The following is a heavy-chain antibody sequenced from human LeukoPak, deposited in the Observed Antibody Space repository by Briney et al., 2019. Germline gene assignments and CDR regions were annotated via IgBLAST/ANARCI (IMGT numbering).Heavy chain of an antibody. Sequence: SETLSLTCTVSGGSVSSGSYYWSWIRQPPGKGLEWIGYIYYSGSTNYNPSLKSRVTISVDTSKNQFSLRLSSVTVADTAVYYCASLKTVYYGMDVWGQGTTVTVSS. J-gene: IGHJ6*02. D-gene: IGHD4-17*01. V-gene: IGHV4-61*01. CDR3: ASLKTVYYGMDV. CDR1: GGSVSSGSYY. CDR2: IYYSGST.